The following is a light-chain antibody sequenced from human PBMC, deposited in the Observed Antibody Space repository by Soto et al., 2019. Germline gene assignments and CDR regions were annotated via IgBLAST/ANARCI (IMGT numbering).Light chain of an antibody. CDR1: QSVSGSY. CDR2: AAS. V-gene: IGKV3-20*01. J-gene: IGKJ5*01. CDR3: QQYGSSPPIT. Sequence: EIVLTQSPGTLSLSPGERATLSCRASQSVSGSYLAWYQQKPDQAPRLLISAASSRATGIPYRFSGSGSGTDFTLTISRLEPEDFAVYYCQQYGSSPPITFGQGTRLEIK.